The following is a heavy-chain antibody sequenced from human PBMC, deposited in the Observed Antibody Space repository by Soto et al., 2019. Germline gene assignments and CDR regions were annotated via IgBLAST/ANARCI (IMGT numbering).Heavy chain of an antibody. CDR2: IYYSGT. J-gene: IGHJ4*02. CDR3: ARTYSSSWSPFDY. D-gene: IGHD6-13*01. CDR1: GGTISSYY. V-gene: IGHV4-59*01. Sequence: SETLSLTCRVSGGTISSYYWSWIRQPPGKGLEWIAYIYYSGTSYNPSLKSRVSISLDTSKNQFSLKLSSVTAADTAVYYCARTYSSSWSPFDYWGQGTLVTVSS.